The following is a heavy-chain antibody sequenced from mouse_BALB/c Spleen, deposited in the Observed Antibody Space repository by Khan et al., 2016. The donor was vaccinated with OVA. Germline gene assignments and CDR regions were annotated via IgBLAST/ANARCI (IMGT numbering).Heavy chain of an antibody. CDR2: INPSTGYT. D-gene: IGHD1-1*01. Sequence: QVQLQQSGAELAKPGASVKMSCTASGYTFINYWILWVKQRPGQGLEWIGYINPSTGYTEYNQNFKDKATLTADKSSSTAYMQLSSLTSEDAAVYYCARRGLRGDFDYWGQGTTLTVSS. CDR3: ARRGLRGDFDY. J-gene: IGHJ2*01. V-gene: IGHV1-7*01. CDR1: GYTFINYW.